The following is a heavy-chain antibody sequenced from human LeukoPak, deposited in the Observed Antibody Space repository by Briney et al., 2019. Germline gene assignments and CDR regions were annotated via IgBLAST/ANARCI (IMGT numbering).Heavy chain of an antibody. V-gene: IGHV4-59*12. D-gene: IGHD2-2*01. CDR3: ARDVVVAYWFDP. CDR2: IYYSGIT. J-gene: IGHJ5*02. Sequence: PSETLSLTCTVSGGSISSYYWNWIRQPPGKGLEWIGYIYYSGITNYNPSLKSRVTISVDTSKSQFSLKLSSVTAADTAVYYCARDVVVAYWFDPWGQGTLVTVSS. CDR1: GGSISSYY.